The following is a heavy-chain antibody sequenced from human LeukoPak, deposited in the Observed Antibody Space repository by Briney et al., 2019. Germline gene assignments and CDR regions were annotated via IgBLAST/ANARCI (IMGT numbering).Heavy chain of an antibody. J-gene: IGHJ3*02. Sequence: GGSLRLSCAASGVTFHDYAMHWVRQVPGKGLEWVSGITWNSGSVLYADSVRGRFTISRDNAKNSLYLQVNILRPEDMAFYYCAKGLGVASLIVDALDMWGQGTMVTVS. CDR2: ITWNSGSV. CDR1: GVTFHDYA. V-gene: IGHV3-9*03. CDR3: AKGLGVASLIVDALDM. D-gene: IGHD3/OR15-3a*01.